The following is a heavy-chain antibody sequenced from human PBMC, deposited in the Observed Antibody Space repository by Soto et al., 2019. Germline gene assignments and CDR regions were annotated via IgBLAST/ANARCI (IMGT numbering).Heavy chain of an antibody. CDR2: IYWDDDK. J-gene: IGHJ6*02. CDR1: GFSLSSSGVG. V-gene: IGHV2-5*02. CDR3: AHDSIGWYGIDV. Sequence: QITLKESGPTLVKPTQTLTLTCTFSGFSLSSSGVGVAWIRQPPGKALEWRALIYWDDDKRYSPSLKSRLSITKDTSKNQVVLTMNNMDPVDTGTYYCAHDSIGWYGIDVWGQGTTVTVS. D-gene: IGHD6-19*01.